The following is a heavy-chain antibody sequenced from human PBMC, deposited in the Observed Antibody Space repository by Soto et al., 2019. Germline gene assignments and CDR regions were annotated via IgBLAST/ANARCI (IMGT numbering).Heavy chain of an antibody. Sequence: GGSLRLSCSASGFTFSSYAMHWVRQAPGKGLEYVSAISSNGGSTYYADSVKGRFTISRDNSKNTPYLQMSSLRAEDTAVYYCVKLSLIAAAGIDAFDIWGQGTMVTVSS. D-gene: IGHD6-13*01. CDR1: GFTFSSYA. CDR2: ISSNGGST. CDR3: VKLSLIAAAGIDAFDI. V-gene: IGHV3-64D*08. J-gene: IGHJ3*02.